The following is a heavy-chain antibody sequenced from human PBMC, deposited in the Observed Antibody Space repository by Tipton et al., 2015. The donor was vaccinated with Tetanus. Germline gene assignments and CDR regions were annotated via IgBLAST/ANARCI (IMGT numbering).Heavy chain of an antibody. V-gene: IGHV4-34*01. CDR1: GGSFSGYY. CDR2: INHSGST. D-gene: IGHD2-15*01. CDR3: ARVTLVCSGRRCYPGYFDS. Sequence: TLSLTCAVYGGSFSGYYWSWIRQPPGKGLEWIGEINHSGSTNYNASLKRRVTISVDTSKNQFSLKLSSVTAPDTAVYYCARVTLVCSGRRCYPGYFDSWGQGPLVPVSS. J-gene: IGHJ4*02.